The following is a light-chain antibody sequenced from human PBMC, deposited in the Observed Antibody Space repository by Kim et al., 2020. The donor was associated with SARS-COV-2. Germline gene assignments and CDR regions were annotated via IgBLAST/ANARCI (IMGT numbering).Light chain of an antibody. CDR2: STN. CDR1: SGSVSTNYY. J-gene: IGLJ3*02. Sequence: TVVTQEPSFSVSPGGTVTLTCGLSSGSVSTNYYPSWYQQTPGQAPRTLIYSTNTRSSGVPDRFSGSILGNKAALTITGAQADDESDYYCVLYMGSGISFGGGTQLTVL. CDR3: VLYMGSGIS. V-gene: IGLV8-61*01.